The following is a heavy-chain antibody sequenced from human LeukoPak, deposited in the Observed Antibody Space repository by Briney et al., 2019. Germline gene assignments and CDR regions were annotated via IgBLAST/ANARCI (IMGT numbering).Heavy chain of an antibody. Sequence: SGTLSLTCAVSGGSISNNNWWSWVRQPPGKGLEWIGEFHHSGITNYNPSLKSRVTISVDKSKNQFSLILSSVTAADTAVYYCARGYGSGSYYKYWGQGTLVTVSS. J-gene: IGHJ4*02. V-gene: IGHV4-4*02. CDR2: FHHSGIT. D-gene: IGHD3-10*01. CDR3: ARGYGSGSYYKY. CDR1: GGSISNNNW.